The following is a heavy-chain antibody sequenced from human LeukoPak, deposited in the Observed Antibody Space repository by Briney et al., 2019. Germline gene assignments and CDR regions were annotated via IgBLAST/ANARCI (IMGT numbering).Heavy chain of an antibody. J-gene: IGHJ5*02. Sequence: PGGSLRLSCAASGFAFSSYWMSWVRQAPGKGLEWVSAISGSGGSTYYADSVKGRFTISRDNSKNTLYLQMNSLRAEDTAVYYCAKEALRYFDWLLFPWGQGTLVTVSS. CDR2: ISGSGGST. CDR3: AKEALRYFDWLLFP. CDR1: GFAFSSYW. D-gene: IGHD3-9*01. V-gene: IGHV3-23*01.